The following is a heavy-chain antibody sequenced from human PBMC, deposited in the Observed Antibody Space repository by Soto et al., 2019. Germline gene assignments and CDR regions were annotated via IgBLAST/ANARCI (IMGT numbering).Heavy chain of an antibody. CDR2: IWYDASNK. CDR1: GFTFSSYG. CDR3: ARDCAGYSSGWYERGGFDY. Sequence: QVQLVESGGGVVQPGRSLRLSCAASGFTFSSYGMHWVRQAPGKGLEWVAVIWYDASNKYYADSVKGRFTISRDNSKNTRYLKMNSRRDTETAVYYCARDCAGYSSGWYERGGFDYWGQGTLVTVSS. V-gene: IGHV3-33*01. D-gene: IGHD6-19*01. J-gene: IGHJ4*02.